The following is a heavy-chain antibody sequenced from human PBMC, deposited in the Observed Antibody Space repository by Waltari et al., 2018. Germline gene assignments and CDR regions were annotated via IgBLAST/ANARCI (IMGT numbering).Heavy chain of an antibody. J-gene: IGHJ3*02. D-gene: IGHD1-26*01. CDR3: VRSSDVKSYIHDAFDI. CDR1: GFTVSSNY. Sequence: ELQLVESGGGLIQPGGSLILSCAASGFTVSSNYMRWVRQAPGKGLEWVAVINSGGSTYYADSGKGRCTISRDNSKNTLYLQMNSLRAEDTAVYYCVRSSDVKSYIHDAFDIWGQGTMVTVSS. V-gene: IGHV3-66*03. CDR2: INSGGST.